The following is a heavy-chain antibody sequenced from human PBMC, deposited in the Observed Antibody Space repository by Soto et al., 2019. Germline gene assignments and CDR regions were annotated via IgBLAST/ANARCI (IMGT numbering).Heavy chain of an antibody. CDR1: GYTFTSYG. CDR2: ISAYNGNT. J-gene: IGHJ4*02. CDR3: AGAATIYGANDY. Sequence: GASVKVSCKASGYTFTSYGISWVRQAPGQWLEWMGWISAYNGNTNYAQKLQGRVTITADKSTSTAYMELSSLRSEDTAVYYCAGAATIYGANDYWGQGTLVTVSS. D-gene: IGHD3-3*01. V-gene: IGHV1-18*01.